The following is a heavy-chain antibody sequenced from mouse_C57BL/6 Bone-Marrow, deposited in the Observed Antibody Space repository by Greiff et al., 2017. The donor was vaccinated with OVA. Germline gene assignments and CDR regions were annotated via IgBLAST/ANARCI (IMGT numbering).Heavy chain of an antibody. CDR2: IYPRSGNT. CDR1: GYTFTSYG. D-gene: IGHD1-1*01. J-gene: IGHJ3*01. CDR3: ARDYYGSSPWFAY. Sequence: QVQLQQPGAELARPGASVKLSCKASGYTFTSYGISWVKQRTGQGLEWIGEIYPRSGNTYYNEKFKGKATLTADKSSSTAYMELRSLTSEDSAVYVCARDYYGSSPWFAYWGQGTLVTVSA. V-gene: IGHV1-81*01.